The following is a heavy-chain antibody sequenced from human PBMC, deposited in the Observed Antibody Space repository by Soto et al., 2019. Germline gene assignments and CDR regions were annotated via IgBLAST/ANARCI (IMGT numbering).Heavy chain of an antibody. D-gene: IGHD2-2*01. V-gene: IGHV2-26*01. CDR2: IFSNDEK. CDR1: GFSLSNARMG. J-gene: IGHJ6*02. CDR3: ARIPRGCSSTSCYPYYYYGMDV. Sequence: QVTLKESGPVLVNPTETLTLTCTVSGFSLSNARMGVSWIRQPPGKALEWLAHIFSNDEKSYSTSLKSRLTISKDTSKSQVVLTMTNMDPVDTATYYCARIPRGCSSTSCYPYYYYGMDVWGQGTTVTFSS.